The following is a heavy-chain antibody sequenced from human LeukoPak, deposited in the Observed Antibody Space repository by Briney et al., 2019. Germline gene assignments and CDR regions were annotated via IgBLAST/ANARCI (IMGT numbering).Heavy chain of an antibody. CDR1: GFTVSDNY. Sequence: GGSLRLSCAASGFTVSDNYMNWVRQAPGKGLEWVAFIRYDGSNKYYADSVKGRFTISRDNSKNTLYLQMNSLRAEDTAVYYCAKDLDGSGTLDYWGQGTLVTVSS. D-gene: IGHD3-10*01. CDR3: AKDLDGSGTLDY. CDR2: IRYDGSNK. V-gene: IGHV3-30*02. J-gene: IGHJ4*02.